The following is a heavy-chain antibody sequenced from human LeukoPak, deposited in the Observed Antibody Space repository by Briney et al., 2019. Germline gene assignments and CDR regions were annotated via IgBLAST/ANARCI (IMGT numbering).Heavy chain of an antibody. CDR3: ATFFTLHYYMDV. V-gene: IGHV1-2*02. J-gene: IGHJ6*03. CDR1: GYTFTCYG. Sequence: ASVKVSCKASGYTFTCYGISWVRQAPGQGLEWMGWINPNSGGTNYAQNFQGRVTMTRDTSISTAYMELSRLRSDDTAVYYCATFFTLHYYMDVWGKGTTVTISS. D-gene: IGHD3-3*02. CDR2: INPNSGGT.